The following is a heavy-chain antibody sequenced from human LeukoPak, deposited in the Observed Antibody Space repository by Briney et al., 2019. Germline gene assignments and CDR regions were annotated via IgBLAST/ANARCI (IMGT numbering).Heavy chain of an antibody. Sequence: ASVKVSCKASGYTFTSYGISWVRQAPGQGLEWMGWISAYNGNTNYAQKLQGRVTMTTDTSTSTAYMELRSLRSDDTAVYYCARDRPYSSSWYDAFDIWAKGQWSPSLQ. J-gene: IGHJ3*02. CDR2: ISAYNGNT. D-gene: IGHD6-13*01. CDR3: ARDRPYSSSWYDAFDI. CDR1: GYTFTSYG. V-gene: IGHV1-18*01.